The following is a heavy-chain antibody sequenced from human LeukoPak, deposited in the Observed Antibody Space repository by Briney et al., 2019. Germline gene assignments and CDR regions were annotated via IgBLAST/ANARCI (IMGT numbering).Heavy chain of an antibody. D-gene: IGHD2-2*01. Sequence: GRSLRLSCAASGFTFSSYAMSWVRQAPGKGLEWVSAISGSGGSTYYADSVKGRFTISRDNSKNTLYLQMNSLRAEDTAVYYCAKVTYCSSTSCYFDYWGQGTLVTVSS. J-gene: IGHJ4*02. V-gene: IGHV3-23*01. CDR2: ISGSGGST. CDR3: AKVTYCSSTSCYFDY. CDR1: GFTFSSYA.